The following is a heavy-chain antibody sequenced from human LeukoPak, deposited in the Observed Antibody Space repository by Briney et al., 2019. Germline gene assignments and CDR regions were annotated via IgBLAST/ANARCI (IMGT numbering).Heavy chain of an antibody. Sequence: GGSLRLTCAASGFTFSSYAMSWVRQAPGKGLEWVSAISGSGGSTYYADSVKGRFTISRDNSKNTLYLQMNSLRAEDTAVYYCAKGSWSGQRGYFDYWGQGTLVTVSS. D-gene: IGHD3-3*01. J-gene: IGHJ4*02. V-gene: IGHV3-23*01. CDR2: ISGSGGST. CDR1: GFTFSSYA. CDR3: AKGSWSGQRGYFDY.